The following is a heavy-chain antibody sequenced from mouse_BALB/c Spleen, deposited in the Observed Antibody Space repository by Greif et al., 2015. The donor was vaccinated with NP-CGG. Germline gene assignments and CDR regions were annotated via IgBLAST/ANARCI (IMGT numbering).Heavy chain of an antibody. CDR3: ARHDGYYGYYAMDY. V-gene: IGHV1S56*01. CDR1: GYTFTSYY. D-gene: IGHD2-3*01. J-gene: IGHJ4*01. Sequence: VQLQQSGPELVKPGASVRISCKASGYTFTSYYIHWVKQRPGQGLEWIGWIYPGNVNTKYNEKFKGKATLTADKSSSTAYMQLSSLTSEDSAVYFCARHDGYYGYYAMDYWGQGTSVTVSS. CDR2: IYPGNVNT.